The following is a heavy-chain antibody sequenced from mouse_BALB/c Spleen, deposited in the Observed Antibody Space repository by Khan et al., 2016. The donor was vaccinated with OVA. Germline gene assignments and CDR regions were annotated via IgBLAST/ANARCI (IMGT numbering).Heavy chain of an antibody. CDR3: ARRGLRWDFDY. D-gene: IGHD1-1*01. CDR1: GYTFINYW. J-gene: IGHJ2*01. V-gene: IGHV1-4*01. CDR2: INPSTGYT. Sequence: QVQLQQSGAELATPGASVKMSCKASGYTFINYWILWVKQRPGQGLEWIGYINPSTGYTEYNQNFKDKATLTADKSSSTAYMQLSSLTSEDSAVYYCARRGLRWDFDYWGQGTTLTVSS.